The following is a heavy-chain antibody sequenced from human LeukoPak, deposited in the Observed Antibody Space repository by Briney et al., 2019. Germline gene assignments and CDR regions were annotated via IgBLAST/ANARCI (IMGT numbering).Heavy chain of an antibody. J-gene: IGHJ4*02. D-gene: IGHD3-3*01. CDR3: ARGWYDFWSGYYGL. V-gene: IGHV3-23*01. Sequence: GGSLRLSCAASGFTFSSYAMSWVRQAPGKGLEWVSAISGSGGSTYYADSVKGRFTISRDNSKKTLYLQMNSLRAEDTAVYYCARGWYDFWSGYYGLWGQGTLVTVSS. CDR2: ISGSGGST. CDR1: GFTFSSYA.